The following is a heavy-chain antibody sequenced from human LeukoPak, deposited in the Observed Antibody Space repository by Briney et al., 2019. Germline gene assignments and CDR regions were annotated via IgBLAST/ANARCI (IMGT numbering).Heavy chain of an antibody. D-gene: IGHD2-2*01. CDR2: INPNSGGT. J-gene: IGHJ4*02. CDR1: GYTFTGYY. Sequence: ASVKVSCKASGYTFTGYYMHWVRQAPGQGLEWMGWINPNSGGTNYAQKFQGRVTMTRDTSISTAYMALSRLRSDDTAVYYCARDLGYCSSTSCFPFDYWGQGTLVTVSS. V-gene: IGHV1-2*02. CDR3: ARDLGYCSSTSCFPFDY.